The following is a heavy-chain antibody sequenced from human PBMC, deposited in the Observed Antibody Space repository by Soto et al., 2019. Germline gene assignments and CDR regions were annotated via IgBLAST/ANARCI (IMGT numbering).Heavy chain of an antibody. CDR2: INSEGDST. J-gene: IGHJ5*02. Sequence: EVQLVESGGDLVQPGGSLRLSCAASGFTFSSHWMHWVRQVPGKGLVWVSRINSEGDSTHYADAVKGRFTISRDNAKNTLYLQMNSLRGEYTAVYYCVRGGNTVTYVLFSWGKGTLVTVSS. D-gene: IGHD4-17*01. CDR3: VRGGNTVTYVLFS. V-gene: IGHV3-74*01. CDR1: GFTFSSHW.